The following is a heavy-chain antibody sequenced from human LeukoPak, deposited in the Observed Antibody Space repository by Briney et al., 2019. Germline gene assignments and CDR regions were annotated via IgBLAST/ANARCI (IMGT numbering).Heavy chain of an antibody. D-gene: IGHD2-2*01. CDR1: GFTFSSYS. Sequence: PGGSLRLSCAASGFTFSSYSMNWVRQAPGKGLEWVSSISSSSSYIYYADSVEGRFTISRDNAKNSLYLQMNSLRAEDTAVYYCARGDCSSTSCYYYWGQGTLVTVSS. J-gene: IGHJ4*02. CDR3: ARGDCSSTSCYYY. V-gene: IGHV3-21*01. CDR2: ISSSSSYI.